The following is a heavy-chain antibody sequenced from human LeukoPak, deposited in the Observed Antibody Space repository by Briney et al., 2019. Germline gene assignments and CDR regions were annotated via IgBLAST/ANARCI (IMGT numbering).Heavy chain of an antibody. Sequence: SETLSLTCTVSGGSISSSSYYWGWIRQPPGKGLEWIGSIYYSGSTYYNPSLKSRVTISVDTSKNQFSLKLSSVTAADTAVYYCARDDWIWRNYYDSSGYRRAFDYWGQGTLVTVSS. CDR2: IYYSGST. CDR3: ARDDWIWRNYYDSSGYRRAFDY. V-gene: IGHV4-39*07. D-gene: IGHD3-22*01. CDR1: GGSISSSSYY. J-gene: IGHJ4*02.